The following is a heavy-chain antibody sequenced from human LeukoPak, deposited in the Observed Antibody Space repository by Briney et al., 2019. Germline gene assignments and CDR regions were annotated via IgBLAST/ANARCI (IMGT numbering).Heavy chain of an antibody. CDR1: GGSITSYY. J-gene: IGHJ4*02. V-gene: IGHV4-59*01. CDR2: IYYSGST. Sequence: SETLSLTCTVSGGSITSYYWSWIRQPPGKGLEWIGYIYYSGSTNYNPSLKSRVTITLDTSKNQFSLKLSSVTAADTAVYYCARDRRGYYDSSGYFDYWGQGTLVTVSS. CDR3: ARDRRGYYDSSGYFDY. D-gene: IGHD3-22*01.